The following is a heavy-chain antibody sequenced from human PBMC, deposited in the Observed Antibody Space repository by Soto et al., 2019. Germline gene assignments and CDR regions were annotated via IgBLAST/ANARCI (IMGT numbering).Heavy chain of an antibody. J-gene: IGHJ5*02. CDR1: GYTFTSYA. CDR2: INAGNGNT. V-gene: IGHV1-3*01. Sequence: GASVKVSCKASGYTFTSYAMHWVRQAPGQRLEWMGWINAGNGNTKYSQKFQGRVTITRDTSASTAYMELSSLRSEDTAVYYCARGRNSRGYCSGGSCYHSGGRDWFEPWGQGTLVTVSS. D-gene: IGHD2-15*01. CDR3: ARGRNSRGYCSGGSCYHSGGRDWFEP.